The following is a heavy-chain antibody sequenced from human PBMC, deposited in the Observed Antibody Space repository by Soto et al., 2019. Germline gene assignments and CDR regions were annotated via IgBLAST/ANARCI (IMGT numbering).Heavy chain of an antibody. J-gene: IGHJ4*02. Sequence: SGGSLRLSCSASGFTFSSYAMHWVRQAPGKGLEYVSAISSNGGSTYYADSVKGRFTISRDNSKNTLYLQMSSLRAEDTAVYYCVKGGLYYYDSSGYYPYWGQGTLVTAPQ. CDR1: GFTFSSYA. V-gene: IGHV3-64D*06. D-gene: IGHD3-22*01. CDR2: ISSNGGST. CDR3: VKGGLYYYDSSGYYPY.